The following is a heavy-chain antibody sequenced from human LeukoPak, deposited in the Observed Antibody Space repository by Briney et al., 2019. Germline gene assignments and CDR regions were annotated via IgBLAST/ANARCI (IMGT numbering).Heavy chain of an antibody. V-gene: IGHV4-59*01. J-gene: IGHJ4*02. CDR1: GGSISSYY. D-gene: IGHD3/OR15-3a*01. CDR3: ARAEGLVTPHFDY. Sequence: SETLSITCTVSGGSISSYYWSWIRHPPGKGLVWIGYIYYSGGTNYNPSLKSRVTISVDTSKNQFSLKLSSVTAADTAVYYCARAEGLVTPHFDYWGQGTLVTVSS. CDR2: IYYSGGT.